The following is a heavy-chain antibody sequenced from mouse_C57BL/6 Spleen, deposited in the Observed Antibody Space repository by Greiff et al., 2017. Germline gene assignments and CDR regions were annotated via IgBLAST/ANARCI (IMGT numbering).Heavy chain of an antibody. CDR1: GYTFTSYG. D-gene: IGHD2-2*01. CDR3: ARSGLLWLRKDY. Sequence: VQLQQSGAELARPGASVKLSCKASGYTFTSYGISWVKQRTGPGLEWIGEIYPRSGNTNYNEKFKGKATLTADKSSSTAYMELRSLTSEDSAVYFGARSGLLWLRKDYWGQGTTLTVSS. J-gene: IGHJ2*01. V-gene: IGHV1-81*01. CDR2: IYPRSGNT.